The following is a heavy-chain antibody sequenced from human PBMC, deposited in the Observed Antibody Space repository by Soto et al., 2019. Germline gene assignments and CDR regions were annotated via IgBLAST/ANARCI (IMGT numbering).Heavy chain of an antibody. V-gene: IGHV1-2*02. CDR1: GYTFTGYY. Sequence: ASVKVSCKASGYTFTGYYMHWVRQAPGQGLEWMGWINPNSGGTNYAQKFQGRVTMTRDTSISTAYVELSRLRSDDTAVYYCAREKVGATRNFDYWGQGTLVTVSS. D-gene: IGHD1-26*01. CDR2: INPNSGGT. CDR3: AREKVGATRNFDY. J-gene: IGHJ4*02.